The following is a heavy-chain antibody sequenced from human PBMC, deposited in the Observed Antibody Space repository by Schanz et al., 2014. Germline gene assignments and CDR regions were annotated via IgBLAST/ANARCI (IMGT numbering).Heavy chain of an antibody. CDR1: GFTFTTHS. CDR2: IWSDGSGK. D-gene: IGHD4-17*01. CDR3: ARPRFDYGEVDY. J-gene: IGHJ4*02. V-gene: IGHV3-33*08. Sequence: VQLLESGGGLVQPGGSLRLSCAASGFTFTTHSMTWVRQAPGKGLEWVAVIWSDGSGKYYADSVRGRFTISRDRFQNTLYLRMSSLRAEDTAVYYCARPRFDYGEVDYWGRGTLVTVSS.